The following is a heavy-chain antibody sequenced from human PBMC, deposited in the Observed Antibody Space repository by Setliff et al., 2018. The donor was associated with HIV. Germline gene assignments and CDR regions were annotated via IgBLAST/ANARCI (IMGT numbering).Heavy chain of an antibody. CDR3: ARGIYRPWGGYSAFATDAFET. V-gene: IGHV4-31*03. Sequence: SETLSLTCTVSSGPISNGGFYWSRIRHHPGKGLEWIGYIYYSGGTYYSPSLKSRVSMSIDTFKNQFSLNLTSVTAADTAVYYCARGIYRPWGGYSAFATDAFETWGQGTLVTVSS. CDR1: SGPISNGGFY. D-gene: IGHD5-12*01. J-gene: IGHJ3*02. CDR2: IYYSGGT.